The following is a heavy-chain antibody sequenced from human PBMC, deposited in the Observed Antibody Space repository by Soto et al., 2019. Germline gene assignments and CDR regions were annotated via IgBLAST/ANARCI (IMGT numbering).Heavy chain of an antibody. CDR1: GGSISSGGYY. V-gene: IGHV4-39*07. Sequence: SETLSLTCTVSGGSISSGGYYWSWIRQPPGKGLEWIGEISPSGTTNYSPSLKSRVSISVDTSKNQFSLNLTSLTAADTAVYYCARAPKVSGSAQTSTDFWGQGSLVTVSS. D-gene: IGHD6-6*01. J-gene: IGHJ4*02. CDR2: ISPSGTT. CDR3: ARAPKVSGSAQTSTDF.